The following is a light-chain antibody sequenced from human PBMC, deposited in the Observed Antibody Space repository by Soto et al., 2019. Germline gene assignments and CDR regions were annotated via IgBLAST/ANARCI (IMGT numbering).Light chain of an antibody. J-gene: IGLJ1*01. CDR1: SSDVGGYNY. CDR2: EVN. CDR3: SSYAGSSNV. V-gene: IGLV2-8*01. Sequence: ALTQPPSASGSPGQSVAISCTGTSSDVGGYNYVSWYQQHPGKAPKLMIYEVNKRPSGVPDRFSGSKSGNTASLTVSGLQAEDEADYHCSSYAGSSNVFGTGTKLTVL.